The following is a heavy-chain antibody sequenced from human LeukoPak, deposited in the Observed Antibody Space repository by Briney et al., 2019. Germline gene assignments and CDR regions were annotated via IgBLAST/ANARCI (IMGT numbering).Heavy chain of an antibody. Sequence: ASVKVSCKASGGTFTSYAINWVRQAPGQGLEWMGGIIPIFGTANYAQKFQGRVTITADESTNTAYMELSSLRSEDTAVYYCARGAMVRGVGNLGPFDYWGQGTLVTVSS. CDR2: IIPIFGTA. J-gene: IGHJ4*02. CDR1: GGTFTSYA. V-gene: IGHV1-69*13. D-gene: IGHD3-10*01. CDR3: ARGAMVRGVGNLGPFDY.